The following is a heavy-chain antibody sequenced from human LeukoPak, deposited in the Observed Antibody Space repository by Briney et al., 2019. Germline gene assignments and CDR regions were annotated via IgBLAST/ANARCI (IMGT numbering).Heavy chain of an antibody. J-gene: IGHJ5*02. CDR1: GGSVTTGTYH. CDR2: VYFDGGT. V-gene: IGHV4-39*07. CDR3: AGDHYYDGRGRFDP. D-gene: IGHD3-16*01. Sequence: MSSETLSLTCSVSGGSVTTGTYHWAWICQPPGKGLEWIGSVYFDGGTHYNRSLQSRVAISVDTSKNQYSLRLSSVTAADTAVYYCAGDHYYDGRGRFDPWGQGILVTVSS.